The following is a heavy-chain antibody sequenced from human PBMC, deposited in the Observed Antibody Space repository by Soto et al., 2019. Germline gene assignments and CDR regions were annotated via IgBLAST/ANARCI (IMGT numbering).Heavy chain of an antibody. Sequence: SETLSLTCAVSSGSISSSNWWIWVRQPPGKGLEWIGEIYHSGSTNYNPSLKSRVTISVDKSKNQFSLNLSSVTAADTAVYYCARQRPSSGYMDVRGKGTTVTVSS. J-gene: IGHJ6*03. CDR2: IYHSGST. CDR3: ARQRPSSGYMDV. V-gene: IGHV4-4*02. CDR1: SGSISSSNW. D-gene: IGHD1-1*01.